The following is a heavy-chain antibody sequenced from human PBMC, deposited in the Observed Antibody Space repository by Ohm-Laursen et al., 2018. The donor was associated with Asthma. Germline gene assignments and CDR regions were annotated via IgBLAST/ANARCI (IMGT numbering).Heavy chain of an antibody. CDR3: AKESMTTVTTRGYYYYGMDV. V-gene: IGHV3-30*18. J-gene: IGHJ6*02. CDR2: ISYDGSNK. Sequence: SLRLSCTASGFTFSSYGMHWVRQAPGKGLEWVAVISYDGSNKYYADSVKGRFTISRDNSKNTLYLQMNSLRAEDTAVYYCAKESMTTVTTRGYYYYGMDVWGQGTTVTVSS. CDR1: GFTFSSYG. D-gene: IGHD4-17*01.